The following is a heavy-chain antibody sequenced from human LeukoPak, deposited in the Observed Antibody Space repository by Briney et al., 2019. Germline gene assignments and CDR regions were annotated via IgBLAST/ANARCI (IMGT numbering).Heavy chain of an antibody. CDR3: ARADTAMVQTYAFDI. D-gene: IGHD5-18*01. Sequence: SVQVSCKASGGTFSSYAISWVRQAPGQGLEWMGGIIPIFGTANYAQKFQGRVTITADESTSTAYMELSSLRSEDTAVYYCARADTAMVQTYAFDIWGQGTMVTVSS. CDR1: GGTFSSYA. CDR2: IIPIFGTA. V-gene: IGHV1-69*13. J-gene: IGHJ3*02.